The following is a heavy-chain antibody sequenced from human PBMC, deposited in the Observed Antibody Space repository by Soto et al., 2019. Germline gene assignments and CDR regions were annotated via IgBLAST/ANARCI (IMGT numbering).Heavy chain of an antibody. CDR1: GYTFTSYA. V-gene: IGHV1-3*01. D-gene: IGHD2-2*01. CDR3: ARDCITTSCYSGYYYYGMEV. Sequence: ASVKVSCKASGYTFTSYAMHWVRHAPGQRPEWMGRFNARNGNPKYSQKFQGRVTITMDTSATTAYMELSSLRSEDTAVYYCARDCITTSCYSGYYYYGMEVWGQGTTVTVSS. J-gene: IGHJ6*02. CDR2: FNARNGNP.